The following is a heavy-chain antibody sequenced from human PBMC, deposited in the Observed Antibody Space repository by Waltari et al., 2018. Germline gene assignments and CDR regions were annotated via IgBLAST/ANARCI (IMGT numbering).Heavy chain of an antibody. Sequence: QVQLVQSGAEVKKPGSSVKVSCKASGGTFSSYAISWVRQAPGQGPEWMGRIIPILGIANYAQKFQGRVTITADKSTSTAYMELSSLRSEDTAVYYCARTLAYCGGDCYPNAEYFQHWGQGTLVTVSS. D-gene: IGHD2-21*02. V-gene: IGHV1-69*04. CDR1: GGTFSSYA. CDR3: ARTLAYCGGDCYPNAEYFQH. CDR2: IIPILGIA. J-gene: IGHJ1*01.